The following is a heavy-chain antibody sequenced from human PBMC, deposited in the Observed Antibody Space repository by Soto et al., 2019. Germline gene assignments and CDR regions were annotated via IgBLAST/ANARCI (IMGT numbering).Heavy chain of an antibody. CDR1: GFSFSDYF. J-gene: IGHJ5*02. CDR2: INPSGDSR. CDR3: ERDNSQHYGTPAASSWFHP. V-gene: IGHV1-46*01. D-gene: IGHD2-15*01. Sequence: QAQLVQSGAEVKKPGASVKVSCKASGFSFSDYFMHWVRQAPGQGLEWMGIINPSGDSRNYAQKFQGRVTITRDTSTSTVYMELSSLRYADTAVYYCERDNSQHYGTPAASSWFHPWGQGTPVTVSS.